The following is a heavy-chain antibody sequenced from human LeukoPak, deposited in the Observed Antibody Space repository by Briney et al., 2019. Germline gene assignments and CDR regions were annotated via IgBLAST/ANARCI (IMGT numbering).Heavy chain of an antibody. CDR2: ISYDGSNK. CDR3: AKEYYDILTGLYYGMDV. CDR1: GFTFSSYG. Sequence: GRSLRLSCAASGFTFSSYGMHWVRQAPGKGLEWVAFISYDGSNKYYADSVKGRFTISRDNSKNTLYLQMNSLRAEDTAVYYCAKEYYDILTGLYYGMDVWGKGTTVTVSS. J-gene: IGHJ6*04. D-gene: IGHD3-9*01. V-gene: IGHV3-30*18.